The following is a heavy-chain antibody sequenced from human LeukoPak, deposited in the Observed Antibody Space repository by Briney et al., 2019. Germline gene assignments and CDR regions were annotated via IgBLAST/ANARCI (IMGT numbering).Heavy chain of an antibody. V-gene: IGHV3-30*18. CDR1: GFTFSRYG. CDR3: AKEYCGGDCHSDHFDY. Sequence: GGSLRLSCAASGFTFSRYGMHWVRQAPGKGLEWVAVISYDGSHKYYEDSVKGRFTISRDNSKNTLYLQMNSLRAEDTAVYYCAKEYCGGDCHSDHFDYWGQGTLVTVSS. J-gene: IGHJ4*02. D-gene: IGHD2-21*02. CDR2: ISYDGSHK.